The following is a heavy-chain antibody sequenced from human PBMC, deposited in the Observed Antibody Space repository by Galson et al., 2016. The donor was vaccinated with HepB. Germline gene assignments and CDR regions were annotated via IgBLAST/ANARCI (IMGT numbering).Heavy chain of an antibody. Sequence: SLRLSCAASGFTFTNYALTWVRQAPGKGLEWVSGISWTGSATYYADAVTGRFTISRDNSKNTLYLQMNSLTPQDTAVYYCARGQGGFEGFVHWGQGTLVTVS. CDR1: GFTFTNYA. V-gene: IGHV3-23*01. D-gene: IGHD3-10*01. CDR3: ARGQGGFEGFVH. J-gene: IGHJ5*02. CDR2: ISWTGSAT.